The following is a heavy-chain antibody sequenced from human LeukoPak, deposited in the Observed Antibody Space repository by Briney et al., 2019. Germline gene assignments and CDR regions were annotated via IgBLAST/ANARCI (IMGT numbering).Heavy chain of an antibody. V-gene: IGHV3-21*01. CDR2: IISSSSYI. CDR1: GFTFSRYS. Sequence: GGSLRLSCAASGFTFSRYSMNWVRQAPGKGLEWVSSIISSSSYIYYADSVKGRFTISRDNAKNSLYLQMNSLRAEDTAVYYCAREGCSSTSCYGVPNAFDIWGQGTMVTVSS. J-gene: IGHJ3*02. CDR3: AREGCSSTSCYGVPNAFDI. D-gene: IGHD2-2*01.